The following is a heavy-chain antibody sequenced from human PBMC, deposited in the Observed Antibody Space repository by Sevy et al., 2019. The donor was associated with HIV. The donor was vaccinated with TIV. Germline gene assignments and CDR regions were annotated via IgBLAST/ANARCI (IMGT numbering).Heavy chain of an antibody. CDR3: AKALNPALESMIEVIFRSLKGFDV. D-gene: IGHD3-22*01. Sequence: GGSLRLSCAASAFTFNTHATNWVRQAPGKGLEWVSVISGIGSSTYYADSVKGRFTISRDNSKNTLYLQMNSLRADDTAVYYCAKALNPALESMIEVIFRSLKGFDVWGQGTMVTVSS. V-gene: IGHV3-23*01. J-gene: IGHJ3*01. CDR1: AFTFNTHA. CDR2: ISGIGSST.